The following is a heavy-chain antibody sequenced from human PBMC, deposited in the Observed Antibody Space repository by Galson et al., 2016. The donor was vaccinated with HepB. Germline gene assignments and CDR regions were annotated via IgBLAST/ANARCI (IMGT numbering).Heavy chain of an antibody. CDR1: DFSFTTNGVG. Sequence: PALVKPTQTPTLTCTFSDFSFTTNGVGVGWIRQPPGKALEWLALIYWNDNRDYSPSLKSRLTITKDTSKNQVALTMANMAPVDTATYYCTHIATYYYGPTTYYVLDHWGQGFPVTVSS. J-gene: IGHJ4*02. CDR2: IYWNDNR. V-gene: IGHV2-5*01. CDR3: THIATYYYGPTTYYVLDH. D-gene: IGHD3-10*01.